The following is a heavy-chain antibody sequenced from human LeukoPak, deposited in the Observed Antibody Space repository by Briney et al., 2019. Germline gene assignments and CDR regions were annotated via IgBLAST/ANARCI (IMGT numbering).Heavy chain of an antibody. D-gene: IGHD1-26*01. CDR2: MNPNSGNT. J-gene: IGHJ5*02. CDR1: GYTFTSYD. Sequence: GASVKVSCKASGYTFTSYDINWVRQATGQGLEWMGWMNPNSGNTGYAQKFQGRVTMTRNTSISTAYMELSSLRSEDTAVYYCARVYTAIVGAEDWFDPWGQGTLVTVSS. CDR3: ARVYTAIVGAEDWFDP. V-gene: IGHV1-8*01.